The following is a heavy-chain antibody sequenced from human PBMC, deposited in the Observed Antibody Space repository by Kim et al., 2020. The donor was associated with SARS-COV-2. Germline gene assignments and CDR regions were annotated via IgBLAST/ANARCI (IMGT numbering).Heavy chain of an antibody. CDR2: ISTGGGAT. V-gene: IGHV3-23*01. CDR3: AREFDLQSLVGFFDYWF. J-gene: IGHJ5*01. Sequence: GGSLRLSCAASGFIFSEYWISWVRQAPGKGLEWVSSISTGGGATYYSASVRGRFTVSRDNSKNSLYLQMNSLRAEDTAVYYCAREFDLQSLVGFFDYWF. CDR1: GFIFSEYW. D-gene: IGHD6-19*01.